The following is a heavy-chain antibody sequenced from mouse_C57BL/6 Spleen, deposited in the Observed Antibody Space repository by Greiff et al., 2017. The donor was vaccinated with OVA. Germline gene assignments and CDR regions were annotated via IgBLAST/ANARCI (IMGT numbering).Heavy chain of an antibody. CDR3: ARGGTGTDYFDY. J-gene: IGHJ2*01. CDR1: GYTFTSYW. Sequence: VQLQQSGAELVKPGASVKMSCKASGYTFTSYWITWVKQRPGQGLEWIGDIYPGSGSTNYNEKFKSKATLTVDTSSSTAYMQLSSLTSEDSAVYYCARGGTGTDYFDYWGQGTTLTVSS. D-gene: IGHD4-1*01. CDR2: IYPGSGST. V-gene: IGHV1-55*01.